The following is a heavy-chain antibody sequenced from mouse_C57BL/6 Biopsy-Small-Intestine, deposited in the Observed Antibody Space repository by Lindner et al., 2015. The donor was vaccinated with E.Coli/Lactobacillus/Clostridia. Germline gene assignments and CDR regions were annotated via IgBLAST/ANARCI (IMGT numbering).Heavy chain of an antibody. V-gene: IGHV1-82*01. Sequence: VQLQESGPELVKPGASVKISCKASGYAFSSFWMNWVKQRPGKGLEWIGRVYPGDGDTNYNGKFKDKATLTADKSSSTAYMQLSSLTSEDSAVYFCARGGFMDYWGQGTSVTVSS. CDR3: ARGGFMDY. D-gene: IGHD1-1*02. CDR2: VYPGDGDT. CDR1: GYAFSSFW. J-gene: IGHJ4*01.